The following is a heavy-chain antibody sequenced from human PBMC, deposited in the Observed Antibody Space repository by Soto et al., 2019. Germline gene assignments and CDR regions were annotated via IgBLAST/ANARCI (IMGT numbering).Heavy chain of an antibody. CDR3: ARDAMGFDY. CDR1: GFTFSGYG. V-gene: IGHV3-33*01. J-gene: IGHJ4*02. CDR2: ISYDGSNK. Sequence: GGSLRPSCAASGFTFSGYGMHWVRQAPGEGLEWVAVISYDGSNKYYTDSVKGRFTISRDNSENTLFLQMNTLRAEDTAVYYCARDAMGFDYWGPGTLVTVSS.